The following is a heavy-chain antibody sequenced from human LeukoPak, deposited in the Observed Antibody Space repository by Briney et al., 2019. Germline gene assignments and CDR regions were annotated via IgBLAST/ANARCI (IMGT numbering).Heavy chain of an antibody. CDR1: GYTFTGYY. Sequence: ASVKVSCKASGYTFTGYYMHWVRQAPGQGLEWMGWINPNSGGTNYAQKFQGRVTMTRETSISAAYMELSRLRSDDTAVYYCARTAVAGIYYFDYWGQGTLVTVSS. V-gene: IGHV1-2*02. CDR2: INPNSGGT. J-gene: IGHJ4*02. CDR3: ARTAVAGIYYFDY. D-gene: IGHD6-19*01.